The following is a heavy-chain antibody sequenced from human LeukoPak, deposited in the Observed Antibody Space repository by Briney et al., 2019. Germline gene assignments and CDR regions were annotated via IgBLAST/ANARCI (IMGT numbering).Heavy chain of an antibody. D-gene: IGHD6-13*01. CDR1: GYTFTSYA. Sequence: ASVKVSCKASGYTFTSYAMHWVRQAPGQRLEWMGWINAGNGNTKYSQKFQGRVTITRDTSASTAYMELSSLRAEDTAVYYCARDIDYSSSWLIDDAFDIWGQGTMVTVSS. J-gene: IGHJ3*02. CDR2: INAGNGNT. V-gene: IGHV1-3*01. CDR3: ARDIDYSSSWLIDDAFDI.